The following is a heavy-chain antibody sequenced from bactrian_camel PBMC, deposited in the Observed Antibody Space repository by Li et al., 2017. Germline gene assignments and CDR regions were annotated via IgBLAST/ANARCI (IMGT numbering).Heavy chain of an antibody. CDR1: GLPFDAFS. Sequence: HVQLVESGGGSVQAGGSQGLSCAASGLPFDAFSMDWFRQAPGKEREGVSCITGTGSTKYPDSVKGRFTISRDNAKNTLYLQLSSLKSEDTALYYCATALQSGGYGQYEYHVWGQGTQVTVS. D-gene: IGHD3*01. CDR3: ATALQSGGYGQYEYHV. J-gene: IGHJ4*01. V-gene: IGHV3S63*01. CDR2: ITGTGST.